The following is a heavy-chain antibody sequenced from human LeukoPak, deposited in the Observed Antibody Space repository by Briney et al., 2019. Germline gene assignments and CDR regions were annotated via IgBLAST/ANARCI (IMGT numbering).Heavy chain of an antibody. CDR2: IYPSDSDT. D-gene: IGHD4-23*01. J-gene: IGHJ4*02. Sequence: GESLQISCKGSGYSFTTYWIGWVRQMPGEGLEWMGTIYPSDSDTKYSPSFRGQVTISADKSISTAYLQWNSLKASDTAIYYCARYGGSSARFSDYWGQGTLVTVSS. V-gene: IGHV5-51*01. CDR1: GYSFTTYW. CDR3: ARYGGSSARFSDY.